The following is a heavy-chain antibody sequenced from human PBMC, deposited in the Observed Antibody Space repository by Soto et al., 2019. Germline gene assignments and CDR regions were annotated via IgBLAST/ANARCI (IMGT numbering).Heavy chain of an antibody. CDR3: ARDASSGYYYTAFDI. Sequence: ASVKVSCKASGGTFSSYAISRVRQAPGQGLEWMGGIIPIFGTANYAQKFQGRVTITADKSTSTAYMELSSLRSEDTAVYYCARDASSGYYYTAFDIWGQGTMVTVSS. V-gene: IGHV1-69*06. CDR2: IIPIFGTA. D-gene: IGHD3-22*01. CDR1: GGTFSSYA. J-gene: IGHJ3*02.